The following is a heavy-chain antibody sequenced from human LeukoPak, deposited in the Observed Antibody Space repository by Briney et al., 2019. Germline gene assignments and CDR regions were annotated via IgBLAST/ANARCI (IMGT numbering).Heavy chain of an antibody. CDR2: IYYSGST. D-gene: IGHD4-23*01. V-gene: IGHV4-59*01. CDR1: GGSISSYY. CDR3: ARDRDYGGNFDY. Sequence: SETLSLTCTVSGGSISSYYWSWMRQPPGKGLEGIGYIYYSGSTNYNPSLKSRVTISVDTSKNQFSLKLSSVTAADTAVYYCARDRDYGGNFDYWGQGTLVTVSS. J-gene: IGHJ4*02.